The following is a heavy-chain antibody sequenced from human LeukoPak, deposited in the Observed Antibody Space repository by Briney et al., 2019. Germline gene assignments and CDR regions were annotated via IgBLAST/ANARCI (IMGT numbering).Heavy chain of an antibody. D-gene: IGHD2-15*01. CDR3: ARELPYCSGGSCYSIYGMDV. V-gene: IGHV3-33*01. CDR2: IWYDGSNK. J-gene: IGHJ6*02. CDR1: GFTFSSYG. Sequence: GGSLRLSCAASGFTFSSYGMHWVRQAPGKGLEWVAVIWYDGSNKYYANSVKGRFTISRDNSKNTLYLQMNSLRAEDTAVYYCARELPYCSGGSCYSIYGMDVWGQGTLVTVSS.